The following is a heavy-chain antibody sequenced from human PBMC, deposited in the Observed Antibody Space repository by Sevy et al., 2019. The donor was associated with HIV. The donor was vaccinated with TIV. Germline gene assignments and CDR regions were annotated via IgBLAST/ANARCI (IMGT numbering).Heavy chain of an antibody. CDR2: ISGSGGST. CDR3: AKHPARGSGGYYHRAEYFQH. V-gene: IGHV3-23*01. CDR1: GFTFGDYA. J-gene: IGHJ1*01. Sequence: GGSLRLSCTGSGFTFGDYAMSWFRQAPGMGLEWVSAISGSGGSTYYADSVKGRFTISRDNSKNTLYLQMNSLRAEDTAVYYCAKHPARGSGGYYHRAEYFQHWGQGTLVTVSS. D-gene: IGHD3-10*01.